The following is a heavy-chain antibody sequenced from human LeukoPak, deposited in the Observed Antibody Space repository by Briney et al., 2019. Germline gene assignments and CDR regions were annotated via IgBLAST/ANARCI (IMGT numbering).Heavy chain of an antibody. CDR1: GFTFSNAW. Sequence: GGSLRLSCTAFGFTFSNAWMSWVRQAPGKGLEWVGRVKGKTDGAAADYAAPVKGRFTISTDASRDTLYLQMRGLKTEDTGVYYCITEYYWGHGTLVTVSS. J-gene: IGHJ4*01. CDR3: ITEYY. V-gene: IGHV3-15*01. CDR2: VKGKTDGAAA.